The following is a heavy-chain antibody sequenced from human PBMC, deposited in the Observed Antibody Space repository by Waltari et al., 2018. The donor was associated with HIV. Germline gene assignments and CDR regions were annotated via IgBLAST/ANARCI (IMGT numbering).Heavy chain of an antibody. V-gene: IGHV3-7*01. CDR3: AREALYDSSGYYFDY. D-gene: IGHD3-22*01. CDR1: KFTFNNYC. CDR2: IKQEESEK. Sequence: EVQLVESGGGLVQPGGSLRLSCAASKFTFNNYCMTWVRQAPGKGLEWVANIKQEESEKYYVDSVKGRFTISRDNAKNSLFLQMNSLRAEDTAVYYCAREALYDSSGYYFDYWGQGTLVTVSS. J-gene: IGHJ4*02.